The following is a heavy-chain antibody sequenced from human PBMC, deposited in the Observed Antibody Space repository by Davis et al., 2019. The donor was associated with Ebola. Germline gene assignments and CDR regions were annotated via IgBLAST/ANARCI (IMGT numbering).Heavy chain of an antibody. CDR1: GFTFSSYG. CDR3: AYYGSGPLDY. Sequence: PGGSLRLSCAASGFTFSSYGMHWVRQAPGKGLEWVAVISYDGSDKYYADSVKGRFTISRDNSKNTLYLQMNSLRAEDTAVYYCAYYGSGPLDYWGQGTLVTVSS. J-gene: IGHJ4*02. V-gene: IGHV3-30*03. CDR2: ISYDGSDK. D-gene: IGHD3-10*01.